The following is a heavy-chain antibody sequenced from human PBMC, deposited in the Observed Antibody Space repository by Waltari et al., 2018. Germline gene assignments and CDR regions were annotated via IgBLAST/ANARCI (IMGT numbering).Heavy chain of an antibody. CDR2: IYHSGST. CDR3: ARRGMTTVTQPIDY. CDR1: GYSISRGYY. V-gene: IGHV4-38-2*01. Sequence: QVQLPESGPGLVKPSETLSLTCAVSGYSISRGYYWGWIRQPPGKGLEWIGSIYHSGSTYYNPSLKSRVTISVDTSKNQFSLKLSSVTAADTAVYYCARRGMTTVTQPIDYWGQGTLVTVSS. J-gene: IGHJ4*02. D-gene: IGHD4-4*01.